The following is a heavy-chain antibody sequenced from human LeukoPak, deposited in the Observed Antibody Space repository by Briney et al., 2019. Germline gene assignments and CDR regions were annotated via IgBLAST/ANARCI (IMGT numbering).Heavy chain of an antibody. Sequence: SETLSLTCTVSGGSISSYYWSWIRQPPGKGLELIGYVYYSGSTNYNPSLKSRVSISVDTSKNQFSLTLSSVTAADTAVYYCARVRPDYDILTGFGMDVWGQGTTVTVSS. CDR3: ARVRPDYDILTGFGMDV. CDR1: GGSISSYY. D-gene: IGHD3-9*01. V-gene: IGHV4-59*01. J-gene: IGHJ6*02. CDR2: VYYSGST.